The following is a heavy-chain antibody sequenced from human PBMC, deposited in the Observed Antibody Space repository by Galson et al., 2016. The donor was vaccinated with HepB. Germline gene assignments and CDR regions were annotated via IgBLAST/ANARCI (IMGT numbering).Heavy chain of an antibody. V-gene: IGHV4-34*01. CDR3: ATGGKRGYGGNLSLRY. J-gene: IGHJ4*02. CDR1: GGSFSGYY. D-gene: IGHD4-23*01. CDR2: IIHSGTT. Sequence: SETLSLTCAVSGGSFSGYYWTWIRQSPGKGLEWMGEIIHSGTTNYNPSLKSRVTISLDTSKNQFSLHLTSVTAADTAVYYCATGGKRGYGGNLSLRYWGQGTQVIVSS.